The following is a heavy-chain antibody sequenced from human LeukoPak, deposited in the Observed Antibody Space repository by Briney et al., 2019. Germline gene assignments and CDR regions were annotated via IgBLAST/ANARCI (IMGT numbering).Heavy chain of an antibody. CDR1: GYTFTGFY. CDR2: INPNSGST. V-gene: IGHV1-2*02. Sequence: GASVKVSCKASGYTFTGFYMYWVRQAPGQGLEWMGWINPNSGSTNYAQKFQGRVTMTRDTSISTGYMELNALGPDDTAVYYCARVPMVRGVILPGDYWGQGTLVTVS. J-gene: IGHJ4*02. CDR3: ARVPMVRGVILPGDY. D-gene: IGHD3-10*01.